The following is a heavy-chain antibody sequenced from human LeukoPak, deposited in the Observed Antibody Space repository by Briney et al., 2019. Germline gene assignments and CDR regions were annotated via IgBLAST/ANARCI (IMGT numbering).Heavy chain of an antibody. CDR1: GGSFSGYY. Sequence: SETLSLTCAVYGGSFSGYYWSWIRQPPGKGLEWIGEINHSGSTNYNPSLKSRVTISVDTSKNQFSLKLSSVTAADTAVYYCARVPYYDILTDYAYYYYGMDVWGQGTTVTVSS. V-gene: IGHV4-34*01. CDR2: INHSGST. CDR3: ARVPYYDILTDYAYYYYGMDV. D-gene: IGHD3-9*01. J-gene: IGHJ6*02.